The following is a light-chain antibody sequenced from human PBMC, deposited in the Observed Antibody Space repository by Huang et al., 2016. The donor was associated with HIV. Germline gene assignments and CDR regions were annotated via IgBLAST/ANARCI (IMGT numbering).Light chain of an antibody. CDR2: AAS. Sequence: DIQMTQSPSSLSASVGDGVTITCRASQGISNSLAWYQQEPGKAPKLLLYAASILERGVPARCSGSGSGTHYTRTISSLKPEDFATYYCKQYYSTPHTFGQGTKLEIK. CDR1: QGISNS. J-gene: IGKJ2*01. V-gene: IGKV1-NL1*01. CDR3: KQYYSTPHT.